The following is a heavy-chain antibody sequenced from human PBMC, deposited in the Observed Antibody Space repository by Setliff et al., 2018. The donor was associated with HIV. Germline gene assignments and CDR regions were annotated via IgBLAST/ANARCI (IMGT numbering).Heavy chain of an antibody. CDR2: IISMFGTA. D-gene: IGHD3-10*01. CDR1: GGTFSRDA. J-gene: IGHJ3*02. Sequence: GASVKVSCKASGGTFSRDAISWVRQAPGQGLEWMGGIISMFGTANYAQKFQGRATITADESTNTAYMELSSLRSEDAAVYYCARDREAEGDAFDIWGQGTMVTVSS. CDR3: ARDREAEGDAFDI. V-gene: IGHV1-69*13.